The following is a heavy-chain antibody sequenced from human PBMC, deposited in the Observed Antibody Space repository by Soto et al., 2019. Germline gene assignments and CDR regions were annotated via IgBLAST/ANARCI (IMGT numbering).Heavy chain of an antibody. CDR2: ISYDGSSK. D-gene: IGHD1-20*01. CDR3: AIDPGYNTFLLTYYFDY. J-gene: IGHJ4*02. V-gene: IGHV3-30*03. Sequence: QVQLVESGGGVVQPGRSLRLSCAASGPTFRSYGMHWVRQAPGKGPEWVAVISYDGSSKYYADSVKGRFTSSRDNSKNMLYLQMNRLTTEDTAVYYCAIDPGYNTFLLTYYFDYWGQGTLVSVSS. CDR1: GPTFRSYG.